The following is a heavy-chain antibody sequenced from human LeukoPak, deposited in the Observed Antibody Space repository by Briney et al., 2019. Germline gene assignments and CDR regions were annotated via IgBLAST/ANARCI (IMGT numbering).Heavy chain of an antibody. Sequence: GXXLKISCKGSGYNFTSYWIGWVRQMPGKGLGWMGIIYPGDSDTRYSPSFQGQVTIVAEKSISTAYLQWSSLKASDTAMYYCARPPSGAAAAGYWGQGTLVTVSS. CDR2: IYPGDSDT. CDR1: GYNFTSYW. V-gene: IGHV5-51*01. CDR3: ARPPSGAAAAGY. D-gene: IGHD6-13*01. J-gene: IGHJ4*02.